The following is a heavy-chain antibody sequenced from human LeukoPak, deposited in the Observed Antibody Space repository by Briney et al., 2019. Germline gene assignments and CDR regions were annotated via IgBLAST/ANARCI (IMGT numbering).Heavy chain of an antibody. CDR2: IYYSGST. D-gene: IGHD6-19*01. CDR3: ASPSGYSSGWYYSDY. Sequence: SETLSLTCTVSGGSISSSSYYWGWIRQPPGKGLEWIGSIYYSGSTYYNPSLKSRVTISVDTSKNQFSLRLSSVTAADTAVYYCASPSGYSSGWYYSDYWGQGTLVTVSS. CDR1: GGSISSSSYY. J-gene: IGHJ4*02. V-gene: IGHV4-39*01.